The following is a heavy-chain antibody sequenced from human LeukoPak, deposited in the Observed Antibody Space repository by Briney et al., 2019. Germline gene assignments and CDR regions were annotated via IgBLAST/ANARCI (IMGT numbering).Heavy chain of an antibody. CDR3: ARHGATGTNRDAFDI. J-gene: IGHJ3*02. Sequence: PSETLSLTCTVSGGSISSYYWSWIRQPPGKGLEWIGSIYYSGSTYYNPSLKSRVTISVDTSKNQFSLKLSSVTAADTAVYYCARHGATGTNRDAFDIWGQGTMVTVSS. CDR1: GGSISSYY. V-gene: IGHV4-59*05. CDR2: IYYSGST. D-gene: IGHD4-17*01.